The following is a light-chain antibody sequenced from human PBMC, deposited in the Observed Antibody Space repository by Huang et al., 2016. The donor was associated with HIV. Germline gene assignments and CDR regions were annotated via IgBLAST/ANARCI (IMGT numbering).Light chain of an antibody. J-gene: IGKJ5*01. CDR1: QGISTY. CDR3: QQVNRYPIT. V-gene: IGKV1-9*01. Sequence: DIQLTQSPSSLSASVGDRVTITCRATQGISTYLAWYQQRPGKAPKLLISAASTLQTEVPSRFSGSGSGTDFTLTISSLQPEDFATYYCQQVNRYPITFGQGTRLESK. CDR2: AAS.